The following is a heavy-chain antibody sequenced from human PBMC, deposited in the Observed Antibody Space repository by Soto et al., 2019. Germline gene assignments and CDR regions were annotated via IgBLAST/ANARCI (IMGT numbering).Heavy chain of an antibody. Sequence: SGPTLVNPTETLTLTCTVSGFSLSNARMGVSWIRQPPGKALEWLAHIFSNDEKSYSTSLKSRLTISKDTSKSQVVLTMTNMDPVDIATYYCARYSSSWENPPLQTRIKNETYYYYMDGWGKGTTVTVSS. D-gene: IGHD6-13*01. CDR3: ARYSSSWENPPLQTRIKNETYYYYMDG. V-gene: IGHV2-26*01. CDR1: GFSLSNARMG. J-gene: IGHJ6*03. CDR2: IFSNDEK.